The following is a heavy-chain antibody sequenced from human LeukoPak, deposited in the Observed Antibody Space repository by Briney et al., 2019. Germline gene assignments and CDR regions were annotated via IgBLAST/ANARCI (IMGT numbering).Heavy chain of an antibody. Sequence: ASVKVSCKASGYTFTSYDINWVRQATGQGLEWMGWMNPNSGNTGYAQKFQGRVTVTRNTSISTAYMELSSLRSEDTAVYYCARAKERGYSGYDSPPYYFDYWGQGTLVTVSS. CDR3: ARAKERGYSGYDSPPYYFDY. D-gene: IGHD5-12*01. V-gene: IGHV1-8*01. CDR1: GYTFTSYD. CDR2: MNPNSGNT. J-gene: IGHJ4*02.